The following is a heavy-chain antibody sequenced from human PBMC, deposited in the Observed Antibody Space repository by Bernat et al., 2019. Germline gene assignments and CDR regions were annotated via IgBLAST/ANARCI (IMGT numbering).Heavy chain of an antibody. CDR2: INHRGST. Sequence: QVQLPQWGAGLLKPSETLSLSCAVYGESFNDYFWTWIRQPPGKGLEWSGEINHRGSTNYNVTLKSRVNILANASKNQVSLKLTSMTAAEAAMYYCARRSLDGTLDYWGQGTRVIVSS. J-gene: IGHJ4*02. CDR1: GESFNDYF. CDR3: ARRSLDGTLDY. D-gene: IGHD1-1*01. V-gene: IGHV4-34*01.